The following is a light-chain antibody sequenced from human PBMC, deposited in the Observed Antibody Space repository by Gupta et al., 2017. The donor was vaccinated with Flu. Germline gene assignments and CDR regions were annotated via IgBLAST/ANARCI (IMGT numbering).Light chain of an antibody. CDR1: SGINVGTYR. CDR2: FKSDSDN. Sequence: QAVLIQPSSLSASPGASASLTCTLRSGINVGTYRIYWYQQKPGSPPQFLLRFKSDSDNQKGSGVPSRFSGSKDASANAGILLISGLQSEDEADYYCMIWHSSAWVFGGGTKLTVL. CDR3: MIWHSSAWV. J-gene: IGLJ3*02. V-gene: IGLV5-45*02.